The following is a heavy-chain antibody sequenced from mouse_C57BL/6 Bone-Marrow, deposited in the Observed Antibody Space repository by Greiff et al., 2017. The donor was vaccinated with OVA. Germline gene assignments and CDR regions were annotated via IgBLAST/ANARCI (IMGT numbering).Heavy chain of an antibody. D-gene: IGHD1-2*01. CDR2: ISYDGSN. V-gene: IGHV3-6*01. J-gene: IGHJ4*01. Sequence: EVQLQQSGPGLVKPSQSLSLTCSVTGYSITSGYYWTWIRQFPGNKLEWMGYISYDGSNNYNPSLKNRISITRDTSKNQFFLKLNSVTTEDTATYYCASYYGTDYYAMDYWGQGTSVTVSS. CDR3: ASYYGTDYYAMDY. CDR1: GYSITSGYY.